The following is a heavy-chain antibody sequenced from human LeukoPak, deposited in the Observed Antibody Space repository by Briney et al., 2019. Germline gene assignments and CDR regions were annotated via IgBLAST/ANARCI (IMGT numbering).Heavy chain of an antibody. CDR1: GLTFSSYS. J-gene: IGHJ6*03. V-gene: IGHV3-30*18. Sequence: PGGSLRLSCAASGLTFSSYSMNWVRQAPGKGLEWMAVISYDGSNKYYADSVKGRFTISRDNSKNTLYLQMNSLRAEDTAVYYCAKARGYRNYYYYMDVWGKGTTVTVSS. D-gene: IGHD5-12*01. CDR3: AKARGYRNYYYYMDV. CDR2: ISYDGSNK.